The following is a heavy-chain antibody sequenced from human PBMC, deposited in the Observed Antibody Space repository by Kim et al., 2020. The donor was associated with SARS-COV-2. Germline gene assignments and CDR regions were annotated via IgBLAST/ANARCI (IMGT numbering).Heavy chain of an antibody. D-gene: IGHD1-7*01. CDR3: ARDQSNWNYEANDAFDI. Sequence: FQGRVTMTRDTSTSTVDMELSSLRSEDTAVYYCARDQSNWNYEANDAFDIWGQGTMVTVSS. V-gene: IGHV1-46*01. J-gene: IGHJ3*02.